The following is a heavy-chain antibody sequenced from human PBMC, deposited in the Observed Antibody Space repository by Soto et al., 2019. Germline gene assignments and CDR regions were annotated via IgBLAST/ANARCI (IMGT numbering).Heavy chain of an antibody. D-gene: IGHD3-22*01. CDR3: ARGQFDDSSGGFDY. CDR2: IWYDGSNK. V-gene: IGHV3-33*01. J-gene: IGHJ4*02. CDR1: GFTFSSYG. Sequence: QVQLVESGGGVVQPGRSLRLSCAASGFTFSSYGMHWVRQAPGKGLEWVAVIWYDGSNKYYADSVKGRFTISRDNSNNTLYLQMNSLRAEDTAGYYCARGQFDDSSGGFDYWGPGTLVTVSS.